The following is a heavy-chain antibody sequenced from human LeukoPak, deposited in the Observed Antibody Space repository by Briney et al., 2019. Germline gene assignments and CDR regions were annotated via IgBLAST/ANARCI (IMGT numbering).Heavy chain of an antibody. Sequence: PGGSLRLSCAASGFTLSTYGMHWVRQAPGKGLEWVAMISYDGNSKQYADLVKGRFTISRDNAMNSLYLQMNSLRAEDTAIYYCARSLPYGTTWYGRSDFWGQGTLVTVSS. CDR1: GFTLSTYG. D-gene: IGHD6-13*01. CDR2: ISYDGNSK. V-gene: IGHV3-30*03. J-gene: IGHJ4*02. CDR3: ARSLPYGTTWYGRSDF.